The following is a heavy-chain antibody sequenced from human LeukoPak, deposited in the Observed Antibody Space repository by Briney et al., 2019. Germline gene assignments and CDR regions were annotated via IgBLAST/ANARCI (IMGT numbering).Heavy chain of an antibody. CDR2: ISSGSSTI. CDR1: GFIFTDYN. CDR3: AREPPGNYDSRGNYYAYFDC. Sequence: PGGSLRLSCAASGFIFTDYNMNWVRQAPGKGLEWVSYISSGSSTIYYADSVKGRFTISRDNAKNSLYLQMNSLTDEDTAVYYCAREPPGNYDSRGNYYAYFDCWGQGTLVTVSS. J-gene: IGHJ4*02. D-gene: IGHD3-22*01. V-gene: IGHV3-48*02.